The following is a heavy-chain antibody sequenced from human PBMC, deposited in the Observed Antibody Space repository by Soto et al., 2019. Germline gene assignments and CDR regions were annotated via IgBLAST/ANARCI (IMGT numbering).Heavy chain of an antibody. J-gene: IGHJ4*02. V-gene: IGHV4-59*08. Sequence: SETLSLTCTVSGCSISSYYWSWIRQPPGKGLEWIGCIYYSGSTNYNPSLKSRVTISVDTSKSQFSLKLSSVTAADTAVYYCVRFWPPTYSDALTDYTDAFDYWGQGTLVTVSS. CDR2: IYYSGST. CDR1: GCSISSYY. CDR3: VRFWPPTYSDALTDYTDAFDY. D-gene: IGHD3-9*01.